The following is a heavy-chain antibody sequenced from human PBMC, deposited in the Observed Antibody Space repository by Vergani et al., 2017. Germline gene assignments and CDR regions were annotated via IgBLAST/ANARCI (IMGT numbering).Heavy chain of an antibody. Sequence: EVQLVQSGAEVKKPGESLRISCKGSGYSFTSYWISWVRQMPGKGLEWMGRIDPSDSYTNYSPSLKSRVTISVDTSKNQFSLKLSSVTAADTAVYYCARPLPTGASTGPLGLWGQGTLVTVSS. CDR2: IDPSDSYT. J-gene: IGHJ4*02. CDR1: GYSFTSYW. CDR3: ARPLPTGASTGPLGL. D-gene: IGHD1-1*01. V-gene: IGHV5-10-1*03.